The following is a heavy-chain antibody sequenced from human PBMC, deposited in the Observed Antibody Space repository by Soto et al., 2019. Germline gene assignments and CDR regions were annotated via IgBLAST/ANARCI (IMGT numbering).Heavy chain of an antibody. CDR2: INSDGTST. CDR3: ARGRYYGMDV. V-gene: IGHV3-74*01. J-gene: IGHJ6*02. Sequence: EVQLVESGGGLVQPGGSRRLPCAGSGFTFNTYWIHWVRQAPGKGLVWVSCINSDGTSTRYADSVKGRFTISRDNAKNTLYLQMNSLRTEDTAVYYCARGRYYGMDVWGQGTTVTVSS. CDR1: GFTFNTYW.